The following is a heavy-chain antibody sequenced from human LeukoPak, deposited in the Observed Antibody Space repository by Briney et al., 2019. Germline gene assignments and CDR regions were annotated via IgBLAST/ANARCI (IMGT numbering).Heavy chain of an antibody. CDR3: ARVAAAGWDYYYYYYMDV. J-gene: IGHJ6*03. D-gene: IGHD6-13*01. Sequence: SVKVSCKASGGTFSSYAISWVRQAPGQGLEWMGGIIPIFGTANYAQKFQGRVTITADESTSTAYMELSSLRSEDTAVYYCARVAAAGWDYYYYYYMDVWGKGTTVTISS. V-gene: IGHV1-69*13. CDR1: GGTFSSYA. CDR2: IIPIFGTA.